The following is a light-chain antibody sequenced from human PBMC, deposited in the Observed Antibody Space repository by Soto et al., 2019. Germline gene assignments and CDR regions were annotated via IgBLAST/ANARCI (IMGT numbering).Light chain of an antibody. CDR3: QSYDSGLSGVV. CDR2: GNS. CDR1: SSNIGAGCD. V-gene: IGLV1-40*01. J-gene: IGLJ3*02. Sequence: QSVLTQPPSVSGAPGQRVTMSCTGSSSNIGAGCDVHWYQQLPGTAPKFLIYGNSNRPSGVPDRFSGSKSGTSASLAITGLQAEDEADYYCQSYDSGLSGVVFGGGTKLTVL.